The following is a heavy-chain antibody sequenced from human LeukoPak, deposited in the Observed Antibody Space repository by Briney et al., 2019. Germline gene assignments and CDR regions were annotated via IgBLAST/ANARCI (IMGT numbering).Heavy chain of an antibody. J-gene: IGHJ4*02. CDR3: ARDPGYDSSGYVVDYFDY. CDR2: IIPIFGTA. Sequence: SVKVSCKASGYTFTSYAISWVRQAPGQGLEWMGGIIPIFGTANYAQKFQGRVTITADESTSTAYMELSSLRSEDTAVYYCARDPGYDSSGYVVDYFDYWGQGTLVTVSS. D-gene: IGHD3-22*01. V-gene: IGHV1-69*13. CDR1: GYTFTSYA.